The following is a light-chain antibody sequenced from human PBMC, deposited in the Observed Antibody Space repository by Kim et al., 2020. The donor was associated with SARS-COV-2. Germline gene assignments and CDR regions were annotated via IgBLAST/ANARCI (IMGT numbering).Light chain of an antibody. J-gene: IGKJ2*01. CDR3: QQYNTWPYT. Sequence: EIVMTQSPASLSLSPGESGTLSCRASQSVRTNLAWYQQRPGQAPRLLFHGSSTRATDLPARFRGSGSGTEFTLTISSLQSEDFAVYYCQQYNTWPYTFGQGTKVDLK. CDR2: GSS. CDR1: QSVRTN. V-gene: IGKV3-15*01.